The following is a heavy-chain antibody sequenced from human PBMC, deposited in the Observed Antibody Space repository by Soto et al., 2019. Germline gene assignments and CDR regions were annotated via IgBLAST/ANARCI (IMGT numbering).Heavy chain of an antibody. V-gene: IGHV1-46*01. CDR3: ARSSGGVFGIIIEGSNWFGS. Sequence: ASVKVSCKAPEYTFTSYYINCVRQAPGQVLEWMGIINPNGGSTRYAQKFQGRVTFTRDTPASTVYLELRSLRSDDTAFYYCARSSGGVFGIIIEGSNWFGSWGQGTLVTVSS. CDR1: EYTFTSYY. D-gene: IGHD1-26*01. J-gene: IGHJ5*01. CDR2: INPNGGST.